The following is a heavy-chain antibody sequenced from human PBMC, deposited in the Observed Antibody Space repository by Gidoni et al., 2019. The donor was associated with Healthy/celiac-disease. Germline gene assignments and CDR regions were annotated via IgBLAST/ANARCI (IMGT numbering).Heavy chain of an antibody. V-gene: IGHV3-9*01. CDR2: VSWNSGSI. CDR3: AKDTSGSSLLSPLFDY. Sequence: EVQLVESGGGLVQPGRSLRLSCAASGFTFDSYAMNWVRQAPGKGLEWVSGVSWNSGSIGYADSVKGRFTISRDNAKNSLYLQMNSLRAEDTALYYCAKDTSGSSLLSPLFDYWGQGTLVTVSS. CDR1: GFTFDSYA. J-gene: IGHJ4*02. D-gene: IGHD2-2*01.